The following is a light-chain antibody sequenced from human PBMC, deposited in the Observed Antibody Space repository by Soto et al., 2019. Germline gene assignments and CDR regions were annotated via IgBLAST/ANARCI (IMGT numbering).Light chain of an antibody. J-gene: IGKJ4*01. V-gene: IGKV1-27*01. CDR3: QKYNSAPLT. CDR2: ATS. Sequence: DVQMTQSPSSLSAFVGDRVTITCRASQGIAPYLAWFQQKPGKVPKLLIYATSTLQLGVPSRFSGSGSGTDFTLTISSLQPEDVAIYYCQKYNSAPLTFGGGTKVEIK. CDR1: QGIAPY.